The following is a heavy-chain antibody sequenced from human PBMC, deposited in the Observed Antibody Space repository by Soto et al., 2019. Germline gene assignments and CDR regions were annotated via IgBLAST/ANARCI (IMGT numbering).Heavy chain of an antibody. CDR3: ARGSTGLLDS. J-gene: IGHJ4*02. Sequence: SETLSLTCAVSGDSISNTNWWTWVRQPPGEGLEWIGEIYHSGSTNYNLSLKSRVTMSLDKSKNHFSLKLTSVTAADTAIYYCARGSTGLLDSWGQGTLVTVSS. CDR2: IYHSGST. V-gene: IGHV4-4*02. CDR1: GDSISNTNW. D-gene: IGHD2-8*02.